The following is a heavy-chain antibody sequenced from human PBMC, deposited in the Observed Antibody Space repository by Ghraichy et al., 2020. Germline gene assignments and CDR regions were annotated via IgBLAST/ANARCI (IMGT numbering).Heavy chain of an antibody. CDR2: ITSSSRTI. J-gene: IGHJ6*02. Sequence: GGSLRLSCAASGFTFSSFSMNWVRQAPGKGLEWLSYITSSSRTISYADSVKGRFTISRDNAKNSLYLQVKSLTDEDTAVYYCARGSRVLRFYYYDGMDVWGQGTTVTVSS. D-gene: IGHD2-8*01. CDR3: ARGSRVLRFYYYDGMDV. V-gene: IGHV3-48*02. CDR1: GFTFSSFS.